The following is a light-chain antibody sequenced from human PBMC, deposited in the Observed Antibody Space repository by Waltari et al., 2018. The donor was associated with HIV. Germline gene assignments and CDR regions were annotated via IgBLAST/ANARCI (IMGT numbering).Light chain of an antibody. J-gene: IGLJ2*01. CDR1: SSDLGTYNY. CDR3: SSYTSSSTPVV. CDR2: DVR. V-gene: IGLV2-14*01. Sequence: QSALTQPASVSGSPGQSITISCTGTSSDLGTYNYVSWYQQHPGKAPKLMIYDVRNRPSGFSNRFSGSQAGNTASLTISGLQAEDETDYYCSSYTSSSTPVVFGGGTKLTVL.